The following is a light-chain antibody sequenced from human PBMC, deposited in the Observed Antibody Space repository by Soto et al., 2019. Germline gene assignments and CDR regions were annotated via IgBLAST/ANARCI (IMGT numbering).Light chain of an antibody. V-gene: IGKV1-9*01. Sequence: IQLTPYPSSLSASVGDRVTITCRASQGISSYLAWYQQKPGKAPKLLIYAASTLQSGVPSRFSGSGSGTDFTLTISSLQPEDFATYYCQQLNSYPLTFGGGTKVDIK. CDR3: QQLNSYPLT. CDR2: AAS. J-gene: IGKJ4*01. CDR1: QGISSY.